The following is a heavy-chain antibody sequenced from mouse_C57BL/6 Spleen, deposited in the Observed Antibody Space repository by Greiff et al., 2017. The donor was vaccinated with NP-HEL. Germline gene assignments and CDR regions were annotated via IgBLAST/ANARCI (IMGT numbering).Heavy chain of an antibody. D-gene: IGHD1-1*01. CDR1: GYTFTEYT. J-gene: IGHJ1*03. V-gene: IGHV1-62-2*01. Sequence: VQLQQSGAELVKPGASVKLSCKASGYTFTEYTIHWVKQRSGQGLEWIGWFYPGSGSIKYNEKFKDKATLTADKSSSTVYMELSRLTSEDSAVYCCARHEVRGPHYYGSSYGYFDVWGTGTTVTVSS. CDR3: ARHEVRGPHYYGSSYGYFDV. CDR2: FYPGSGSI.